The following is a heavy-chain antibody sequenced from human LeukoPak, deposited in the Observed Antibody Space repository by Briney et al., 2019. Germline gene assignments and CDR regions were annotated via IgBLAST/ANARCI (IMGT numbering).Heavy chain of an antibody. CDR3: AGGRYYDILTDHSDY. V-gene: IGHV1-2*06. Sequence: ASVKVSCKASGYTFTGYYMHWVRQAPGQGLEWMGRINPNSGGTNYAQKFQGRVTMTRDTSISTAYMELSRLRSDDTPVYYCAGGRYYDILTDHSDYWGQGTLVTASS. CDR1: GYTFTGYY. D-gene: IGHD3-9*01. CDR2: INPNSGGT. J-gene: IGHJ4*02.